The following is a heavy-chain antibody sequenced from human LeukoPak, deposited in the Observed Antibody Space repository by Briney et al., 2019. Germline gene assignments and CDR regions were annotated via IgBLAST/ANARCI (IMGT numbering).Heavy chain of an antibody. D-gene: IGHD1-7*01. CDR1: GFIFSDSW. Sequence: GGSLRLSCAASGFIFSDSWMSWVRQAPGKGLEWVAPLWPDGGTVHYLDSVQGRFTISRDNAENSLYLQMNSLRVEDTAMYYCARLLGSGTTYDYWGQGSLVTVST. CDR2: LWPDGGTV. V-gene: IGHV3-7*01. J-gene: IGHJ4*02. CDR3: ARLLGSGTTYDY.